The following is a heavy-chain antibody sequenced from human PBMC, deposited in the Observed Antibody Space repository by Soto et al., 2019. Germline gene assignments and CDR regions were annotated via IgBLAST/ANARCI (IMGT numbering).Heavy chain of an antibody. CDR1: GFTFSSYA. D-gene: IGHD2-2*01. CDR3: AKNGNIVVVPAAPDY. J-gene: IGHJ4*02. Sequence: EVQLLESGGGLVQPGGSLRLSCAASGFTFSSYAMSWVRQAPGKGLVWVSAISGSGGSTYYADSVKGRFTISRDNSENTLYLQMNSLRAEDTAVYYCAKNGNIVVVPAAPDYRGQGTLVTVSS. V-gene: IGHV3-23*01. CDR2: ISGSGGST.